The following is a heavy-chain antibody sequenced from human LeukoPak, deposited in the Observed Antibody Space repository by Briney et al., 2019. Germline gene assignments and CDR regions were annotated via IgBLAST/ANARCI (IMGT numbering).Heavy chain of an antibody. Sequence: GGSLRLSCAASGFTFSSYAMSWVRQAPGKGLDWVSAISGSGGSTYYADSVKGRFTISRDNSKNTLYLQMNSLRAEDTAVYYCAKDYGDYTDVDYWGQGTLVTVSS. CDR2: ISGSGGST. V-gene: IGHV3-23*01. CDR1: GFTFSSYA. CDR3: AKDYGDYTDVDY. D-gene: IGHD4-17*01. J-gene: IGHJ4*02.